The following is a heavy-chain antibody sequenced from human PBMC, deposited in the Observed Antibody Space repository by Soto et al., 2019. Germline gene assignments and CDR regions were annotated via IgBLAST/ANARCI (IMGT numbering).Heavy chain of an antibody. CDR1: GGSITSGDNYY. CDR3: ASRFGGGY. V-gene: IGHV4-39*01. CDR2: MNYSGGT. J-gene: IGHJ4*02. D-gene: IGHD3-10*01. Sequence: PSETLSLTCTVSGGSITSGDNYYWGWIRQPPGKGLEWIGSMNYSGGTYYNPSLKSRVTISVDTSKNQFSLKLSSVTAADTAVYYCASRFGGGYWGQGTLVTVSS.